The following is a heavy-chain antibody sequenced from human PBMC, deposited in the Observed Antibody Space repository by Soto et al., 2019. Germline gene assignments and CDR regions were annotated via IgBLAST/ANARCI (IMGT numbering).Heavy chain of an antibody. CDR1: GYTFTGYY. Sequence: ASVKVSCKASGYTFTGYYMHWVRQAPGQGLEWMGWINPNSGGTNYAQKFQGWVTMTRDTSISTAYMELSRLRSDDTAVYYCARPYGPGSYDAFDIWGQGTMVTVSS. J-gene: IGHJ3*02. CDR3: ARPYGPGSYDAFDI. D-gene: IGHD3-10*01. V-gene: IGHV1-2*04. CDR2: INPNSGGT.